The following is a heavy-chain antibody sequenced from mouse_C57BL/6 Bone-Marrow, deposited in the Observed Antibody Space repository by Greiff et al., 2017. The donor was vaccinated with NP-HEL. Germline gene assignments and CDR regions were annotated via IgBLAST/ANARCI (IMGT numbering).Heavy chain of an antibody. V-gene: IGHV5-15*01. CDR3: ARLLLGLGAMDY. J-gene: IGHJ4*01. D-gene: IGHD4-1*01. Sequence: EVHLVESGGGLVQPGGSLKLSCAASGFTFSDYGMAWVRQAPRKGPEWVAFISNLAYSIYYADTVTGRFTISRGNAKNTLYLEMSSLRSEDTAMYYCARLLLGLGAMDYWGQGTSVTVSS. CDR2: ISNLAYSI. CDR1: GFTFSDYG.